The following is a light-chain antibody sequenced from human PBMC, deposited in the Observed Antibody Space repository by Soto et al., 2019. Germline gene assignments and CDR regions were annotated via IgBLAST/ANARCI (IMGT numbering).Light chain of an antibody. Sequence: DIQMTQSPSTLSATAGDRVTITCRASQSISSWLAWYQHKPGKAPKLLIYDASNLDSVVPSRFSGGGSGTEFSLTISNLQPDDSATYYCQQYENYWTFGQGTKWIS. J-gene: IGKJ1*01. CDR1: QSISSW. V-gene: IGKV1-5*01. CDR2: DAS. CDR3: QQYENYWT.